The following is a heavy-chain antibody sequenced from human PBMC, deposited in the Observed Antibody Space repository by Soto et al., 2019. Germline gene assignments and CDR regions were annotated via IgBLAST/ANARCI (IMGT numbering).Heavy chain of an antibody. V-gene: IGHV6-1*01. CDR2: TCYRCQWVH. D-gene: IGHD1-1*01. Sequence: PLQPLSLLAATSGDSVSSDTSACNWIRPAPSRGLEWRGRTCYRCQWVHDYAGSGRSRIAIDADTSKNQFTLQLNSVTSDDLAPYYCARDPWNHFDSWRQGTLVTVS. CDR3: ARDPWNHFDS. CDR1: GDSVSSDTSA. J-gene: IGHJ4*02.